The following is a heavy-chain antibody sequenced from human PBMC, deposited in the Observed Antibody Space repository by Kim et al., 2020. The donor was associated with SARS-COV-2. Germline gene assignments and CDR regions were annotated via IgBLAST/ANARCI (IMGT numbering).Heavy chain of an antibody. D-gene: IGHD6-19*01. CDR1: GGSFSGYY. J-gene: IGHJ5*02. Sequence: SETLSLTCAVYGGSFSGYYWSWIRQPPGKGLEWIGEINHSGSTNYNPSLKSRVTISVDTSKNQFSLKLSSVTAADTAVYYCARERYSSGWYRELWFDPWG. V-gene: IGHV4-34*01. CDR3: ARERYSSGWYRELWFDP. CDR2: INHSGST.